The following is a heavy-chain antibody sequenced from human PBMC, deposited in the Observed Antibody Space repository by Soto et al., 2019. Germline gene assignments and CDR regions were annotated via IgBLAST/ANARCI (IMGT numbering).Heavy chain of an antibody. CDR3: ARGIGYYDYIWGNDYYYYYYMDV. J-gene: IGHJ6*03. CDR2: MNPNSGNT. D-gene: IGHD3-16*01. V-gene: IGHV1-8*01. CDR1: GYTFTSYD. Sequence: GASVKVSCKASGYTFTSYDINWVRQATGQGLEWMGWMNPNSGNTGYAQKFQGRVTMTRNTSISTAYMELSSLRSEDTAVYYCARGIGYYDYIWGNDYYYYYYMDVWGKGTTVTVSS.